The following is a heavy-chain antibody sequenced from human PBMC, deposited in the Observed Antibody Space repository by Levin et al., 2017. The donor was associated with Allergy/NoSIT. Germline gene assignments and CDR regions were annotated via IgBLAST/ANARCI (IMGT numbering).Heavy chain of an antibody. Sequence: SETLSLTCAVSGGSISTDNWWSWIRQPPGKGLEWIGNIYLSGSTNDNPSLKSRVTMSVDRSKNQFSLKLSYVTAADTAVYYCARVAGYSYGYYFDYWGPGTLVTVSS. CDR2: IYLSGST. CDR3: ARVAGYSYGYYFDY. D-gene: IGHD5-18*01. V-gene: IGHV4-30-2*01. CDR1: GGSISTDNW. J-gene: IGHJ4*02.